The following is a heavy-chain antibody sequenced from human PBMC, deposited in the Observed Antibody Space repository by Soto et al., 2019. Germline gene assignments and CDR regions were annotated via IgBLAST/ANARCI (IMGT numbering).Heavy chain of an antibody. CDR3: ARDPGIAARPYYFDY. Sequence: QVQLQESGPGLVKPSETLSLTCTVSGGSVSSGSYYWSWSRQPPGKGLEWIGYIYYSGSTNYNPSLKSRVTISVDTSKNQFSLKLSSVTAADTAVYYCARDPGIAARPYYFDYWGQGTLVTVSS. CDR2: IYYSGST. J-gene: IGHJ4*02. V-gene: IGHV4-61*01. D-gene: IGHD6-6*01. CDR1: GGSVSSGSYY.